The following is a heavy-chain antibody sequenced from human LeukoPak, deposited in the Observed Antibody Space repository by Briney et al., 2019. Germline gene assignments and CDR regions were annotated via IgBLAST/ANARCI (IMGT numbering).Heavy chain of an antibody. V-gene: IGHV3-23*01. CDR3: SRAPRKTIAVPGTFYYYYYMDV. Sequence: GGSLRLSCAASRFTFSSYAMSWVRQAPGKGLEWVSAISGSGGRIYYGASVKGRFTISRDNSKNTLNLQMNSLRAEDTAVYYCSRAPRKTIAVPGTFYYYYYMDVWGKGTTVTVSS. CDR2: ISGSGGRI. CDR1: RFTFSSYA. D-gene: IGHD6-19*01. J-gene: IGHJ6*03.